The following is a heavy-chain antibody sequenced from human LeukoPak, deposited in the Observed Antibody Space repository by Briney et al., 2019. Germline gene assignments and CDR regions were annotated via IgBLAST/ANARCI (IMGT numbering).Heavy chain of an antibody. Sequence: ASVKVSCKASGYTFTSYDINWVRQATGQGLEWMGWMNPNSGNTGYAQKFQGRVTITRNTSISTAYMELSSLRSEDTAVYYCARAERYCTNGVCYTAAFDIWGQGTMVTVSS. CDR1: GYTFTSYD. V-gene: IGHV1-8*03. J-gene: IGHJ3*02. CDR3: ARAERYCTNGVCYTAAFDI. D-gene: IGHD2-8*01. CDR2: MNPNSGNT.